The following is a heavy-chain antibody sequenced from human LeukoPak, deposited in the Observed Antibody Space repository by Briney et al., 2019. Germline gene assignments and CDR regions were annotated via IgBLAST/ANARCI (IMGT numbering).Heavy chain of an antibody. CDR1: GFTFSSYD. Sequence: PGGSLRLSCAASGFTFSSYDMHWVRQATGKGLEWVSAIGTAGDTYYPGSVKGRFTISRENAKNSLYLQMNSLRAGDTAVYYCARVGVDQLSLAFDIWGQGTMVTVSS. V-gene: IGHV3-13*01. J-gene: IGHJ3*02. CDR2: IGTAGDT. CDR3: ARVGVDQLSLAFDI. D-gene: IGHD2-2*01.